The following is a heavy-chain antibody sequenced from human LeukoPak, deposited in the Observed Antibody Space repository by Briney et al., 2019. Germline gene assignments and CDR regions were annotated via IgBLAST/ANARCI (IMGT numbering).Heavy chain of an antibody. V-gene: IGHV1-8*01. CDR2: MNPNSGNT. J-gene: IGHJ4*02. CDR1: GYTFTSYD. Sequence: GASVKVSCKASGYTFTSYDINWVRQATGQGLEWMGWMNPNSGNTGYAQKFQGRVTMTRNTSISTAYMELSSLRSEDTAVYYCARGSYYDSSGYYPPDYFDYWGQGTLVTVSS. CDR3: ARGSYYDSSGYYPPDYFDY. D-gene: IGHD3-22*01.